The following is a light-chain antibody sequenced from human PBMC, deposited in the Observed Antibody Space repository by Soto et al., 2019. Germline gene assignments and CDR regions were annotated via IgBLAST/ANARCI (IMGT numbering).Light chain of an antibody. CDR2: GAS. J-gene: IGKJ1*01. Sequence: EIVMTQSPATLSVSPGERATLSCRASQSVSRNLAWYQQKPGQAPRLLIYGASTRATGIPARFSGSGSGTEFTLTISSLQSEDFAVYDCQQYNNWPPWTFGQGTQVESK. V-gene: IGKV3-15*01. CDR3: QQYNNWPPWT. CDR1: QSVSRN.